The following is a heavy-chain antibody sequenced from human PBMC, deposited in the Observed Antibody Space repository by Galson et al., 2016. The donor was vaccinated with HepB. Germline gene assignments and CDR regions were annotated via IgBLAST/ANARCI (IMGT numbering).Heavy chain of an antibody. CDR3: ANSLSVGLYYYVCSGFWFDP. CDR1: GFSLSTSGVG. V-gene: IGHV2-5*02. D-gene: IGHD3-22*01. J-gene: IGHJ5*02. CDR2: IFWDDDK. Sequence: PALVKPTQTLTLTCTFSGFSLSTSGVGVGWIRQPPGKALEWLALIFWDDDKHYSPSLKSRLTITKDTSKNQVVLTMTNIDPVDTATYYCANSLSVGLYYYVCSGFWFDPWGQGTLVSVSS.